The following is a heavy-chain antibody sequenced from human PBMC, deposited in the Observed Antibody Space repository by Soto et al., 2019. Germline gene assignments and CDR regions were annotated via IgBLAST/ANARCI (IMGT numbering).Heavy chain of an antibody. V-gene: IGHV3-30-3*01. Sequence: GGSLRLSCAASGFTFSSYAMHWVRQAPGKGLEWVAVISYDGSNKYYADSVKGRFTISRDNSKNTLYLQMNSLRAEDTAVYYCARDEESYDSSGYYFYDAFDIWGQGTMVTVSS. J-gene: IGHJ3*02. D-gene: IGHD3-22*01. CDR3: ARDEESYDSSGYYFYDAFDI. CDR2: ISYDGSNK. CDR1: GFTFSSYA.